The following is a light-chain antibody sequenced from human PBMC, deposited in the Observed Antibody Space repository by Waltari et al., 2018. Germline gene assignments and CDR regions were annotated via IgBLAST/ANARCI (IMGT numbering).Light chain of an antibody. V-gene: IGLV2-14*01. CDR3: SSHTSTVPHV. J-gene: IGLJ1*01. CDR2: EVS. CDR1: SNDVGGYGY. Sequence: QSALTQPASVSGSPGQSVSISCTGTSNDVGGYGYVSWYQQFPGKAPKLMIYEVSYRPSGVSSRFSGSKSGNTASLTFSGLQAEDEAVYYCSSHTSTVPHVFGTGTKVAVV.